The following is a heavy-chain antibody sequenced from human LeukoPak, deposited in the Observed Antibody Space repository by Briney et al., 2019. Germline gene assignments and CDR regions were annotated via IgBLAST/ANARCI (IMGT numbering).Heavy chain of an antibody. D-gene: IGHD6-13*01. CDR3: ARDSPIAAAGPPDY. CDR2: IYTSGST. Sequence: PSETLSLTCTVSGGSISSYYWSWIRQPAGKGLEWIGRIYTSGSTNYNPSLKSRVTMSVDTSKNQFSLKLSSVTAADTAVYYCARDSPIAAAGPPDYWGQGTLVTVSS. V-gene: IGHV4-4*07. J-gene: IGHJ4*02. CDR1: GGSISSYY.